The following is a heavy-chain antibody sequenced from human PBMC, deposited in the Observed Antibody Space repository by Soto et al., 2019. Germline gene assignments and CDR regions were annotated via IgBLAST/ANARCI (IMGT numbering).Heavy chain of an antibody. V-gene: IGHV1-3*01. CDR2: INAGNGNT. D-gene: IGHD5-18*01. CDR1: GYTFTSYA. J-gene: IGHJ4*02. Sequence: QVQLVQSGAEVKKPGASVKVSCKASGYTFTSYAMHWVRQAPGQRLEWMGWINAGNGNTKYSQKFQGRVTITRDTSASTAYMELSSLRSEDTTVYYCARGGYSYGQGFDYWGQGTLVTVSS. CDR3: ARGGYSYGQGFDY.